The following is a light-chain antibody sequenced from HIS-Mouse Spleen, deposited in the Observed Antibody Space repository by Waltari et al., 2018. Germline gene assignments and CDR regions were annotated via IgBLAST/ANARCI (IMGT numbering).Light chain of an antibody. CDR1: QSVLYSSNNKNY. CDR3: QQYYSTPYT. Sequence: DIVMTQAPDSLAVSLGETATRNCKSSQSVLYSSNNKNYLAWYQQKPGQPPKLLIYWASTRESGVPDRFSGSGSGTDFTLTISSLQAEDVAVYYCQQYYSTPYTFGQGTKLEIK. J-gene: IGKJ2*01. CDR2: WAS. V-gene: IGKV4-1*01.